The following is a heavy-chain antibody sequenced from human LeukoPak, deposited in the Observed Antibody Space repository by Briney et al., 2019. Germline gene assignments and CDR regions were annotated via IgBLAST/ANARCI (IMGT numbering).Heavy chain of an antibody. Sequence: GASVKVSCKASGYTFTGYYMHWLRQAPGQGLEWMGWINPNSGGTNYAQKFQGRVTMTRDTSISTAYMELSRLRSDDTAVYYCARGRVGATRNWFDPWGQGTLVTVSS. J-gene: IGHJ5*02. D-gene: IGHD1-26*01. CDR1: GYTFTGYY. CDR3: ARGRVGATRNWFDP. V-gene: IGHV1-2*02. CDR2: INPNSGGT.